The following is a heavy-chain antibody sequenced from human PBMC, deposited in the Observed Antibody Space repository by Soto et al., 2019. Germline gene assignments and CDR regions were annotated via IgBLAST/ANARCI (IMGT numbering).Heavy chain of an antibody. CDR1: GGSISSYY. D-gene: IGHD3-3*01. CDR3: ARDPGCLITIFELHYYGMDV. J-gene: IGHJ6*02. V-gene: IGHV4-4*07. CDR2: IYTSGST. Sequence: SETLSLTCTVSGGSISSYYWSWIRQPAGKGLEWIGRIYTSGSTNYNPSLKSRVTMSVDTSKNQFSLKLSSVTAADTAVYYCARDPGCLITIFELHYYGMDVWGQGTTVTVSS.